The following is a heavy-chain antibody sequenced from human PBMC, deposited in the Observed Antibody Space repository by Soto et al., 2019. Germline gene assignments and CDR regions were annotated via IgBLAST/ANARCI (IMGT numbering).Heavy chain of an antibody. CDR3: ARDHGNWFDP. J-gene: IGHJ5*02. CDR2: ISGSGRTI. V-gene: IGHV3-11*01. CDR1: GFSFGDYY. Sequence: QVQLVESGGGLVKPGSSLRLSCTASGFSFGDYYMSWIRQAPGKGLEWISYISGSGRTIDFADSVKGRFTISRDNANKSTYLHLNSMRAEDTAIYYCARDHGNWFDPLGQGTLVTVAS.